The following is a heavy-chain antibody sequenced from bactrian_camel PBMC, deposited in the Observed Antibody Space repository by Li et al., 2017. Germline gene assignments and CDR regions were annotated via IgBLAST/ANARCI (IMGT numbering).Heavy chain of an antibody. Sequence: QVQLVESGGGSVQAGGSLTLSCVVSGYVEGDPVAWFRQSPGKEREGVAVIGGGGSVIYADIVKGRFRISRDNAANQIDLQMNNLRPEDTAMYYCAAKPAPRRGLQFLNPAEYKNWGRGTQVTVS. CDR3: AAKPAPRRGLQFLNPAEYKN. CDR2: IGGGGSV. V-gene: IGHV3S53*01. CDR1: GYVEGDP. D-gene: IGHD1*01. J-gene: IGHJ4*01.